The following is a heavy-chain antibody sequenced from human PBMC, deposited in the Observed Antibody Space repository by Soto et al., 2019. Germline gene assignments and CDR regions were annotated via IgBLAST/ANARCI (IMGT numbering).Heavy chain of an antibody. CDR2: IHYSGST. D-gene: IGHD3-22*01. J-gene: IGHJ5*01. CDR1: GGSISSNNYY. Sequence: SETLSLTCSVSGGSISSNNYYWGWIRQPPGQGLEWIGSIHYSGSTYDSPSLKSRVDMSIDTSKKQFSLKLRTVAAAATAVYFCARLHYDRNGYHWCDSWGQGTLVTVSP. V-gene: IGHV4-39*01. CDR3: ARLHYDRNGYHWCDS.